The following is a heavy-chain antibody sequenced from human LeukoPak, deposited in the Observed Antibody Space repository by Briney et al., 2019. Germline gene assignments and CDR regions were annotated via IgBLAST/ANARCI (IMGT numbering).Heavy chain of an antibody. CDR3: ARDQGQWLDDAFDI. CDR2: IYYSGST. CDR1: GGSISRYY. V-gene: IGHV4-59*01. J-gene: IGHJ3*02. Sequence: SETLSLTCTVSGGSISRYYWSWIRQPPGKGLEWIGYIYYSGSTNYNPSLKSRVTISVDTSKNQFSLKLSSVTAADTAVYYCARDQGQWLDDAFDIWGQGTMVTVSS. D-gene: IGHD6-19*01.